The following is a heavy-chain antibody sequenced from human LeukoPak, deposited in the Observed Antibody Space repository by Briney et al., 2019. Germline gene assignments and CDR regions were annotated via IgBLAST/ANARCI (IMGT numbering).Heavy chain of an antibody. Sequence: SETLSLTCAVYGGSFSGYYWSWIRQPPGKGLEWIGEINHSGSINYNSSLKGRVTISVDTSKNQFSLKLSSVTAADTAVYYCARHSGGTYYVNFDPWGQGTLVTVSS. CDR2: INHSGSI. CDR3: ARHSGGTYYVNFDP. CDR1: GGSFSGYY. J-gene: IGHJ5*02. V-gene: IGHV4-34*01. D-gene: IGHD1-26*01.